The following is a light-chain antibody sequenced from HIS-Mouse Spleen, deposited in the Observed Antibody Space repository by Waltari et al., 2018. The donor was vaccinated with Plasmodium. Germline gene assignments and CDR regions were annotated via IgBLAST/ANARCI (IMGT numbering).Light chain of an antibody. V-gene: IGKV3-15*01. CDR1: QSVSRN. CDR3: QQYNNWSFT. Sequence: EIVMTQSPATLSVSPGARATLSCRASQSVSRNLAWYQQKPGQAPRLLIYGASTRATGSPARCSGSGSGTEFTLTISSLQSEDFAVYYCQQYNNWSFTFGPGTKVDIK. J-gene: IGKJ3*01. CDR2: GAS.